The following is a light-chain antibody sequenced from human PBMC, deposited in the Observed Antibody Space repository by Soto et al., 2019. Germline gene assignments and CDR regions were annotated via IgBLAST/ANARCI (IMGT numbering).Light chain of an antibody. CDR1: QSVSSN. V-gene: IGKV3-15*01. CDR3: QQYDNLWT. J-gene: IGKJ1*01. CDR2: GAS. Sequence: EIVMTQSPATLSVSPGERATLSCRASQSVSSNLVWYQQKPGQAPRLLIYGASTRATGIPARFSGSGSGTEFTLTISSLQSEDFAVYFCQQYDNLWTFGQGTKVEVK.